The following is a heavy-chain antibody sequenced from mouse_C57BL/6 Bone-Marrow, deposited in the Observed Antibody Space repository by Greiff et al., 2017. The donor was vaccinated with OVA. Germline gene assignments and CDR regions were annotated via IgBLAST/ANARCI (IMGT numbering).Heavy chain of an antibody. V-gene: IGHV1-81*01. CDR3: ARREGSSGLYYFAY. Sequence: QVQLQQSGAELARPGASVKLSCKASGYTFTSYGISWVKQRTGQGLEWIGEIYPRSGNTYYNEKFKGKATLTADKSSSTAYMELRSLTSEDSAVYFCARREGSSGLYYFAYWGQGTTLTVSS. D-gene: IGHD3-2*02. CDR1: GYTFTSYG. J-gene: IGHJ2*01. CDR2: IYPRSGNT.